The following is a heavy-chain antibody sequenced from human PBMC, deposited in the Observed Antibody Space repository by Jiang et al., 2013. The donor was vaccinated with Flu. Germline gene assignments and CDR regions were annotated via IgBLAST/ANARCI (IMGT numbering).Heavy chain of an antibody. CDR1: GYSFTSYW. D-gene: IGHD5-24*01. CDR3: ARWLQSGMTLNAFDI. Sequence: GAEVKKPGESLKISCKGSGYSFTSYWIGWVRQMPGKGLEWMGIIYPGDSDTRYSPSFQGQVTISADKSISTAYLQWSSLKASDTAMYYCARWLQSGMTLNAFDIWGQGTMVTVSS. CDR2: IYPGDSDT. J-gene: IGHJ3*02. V-gene: IGHV5-51*03.